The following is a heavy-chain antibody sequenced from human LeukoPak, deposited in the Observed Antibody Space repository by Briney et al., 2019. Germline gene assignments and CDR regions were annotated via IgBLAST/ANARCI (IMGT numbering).Heavy chain of an antibody. CDR3: AKEIVIVVVPAAIEAAFDI. V-gene: IGHV3-30*02. CDR1: GFAFSSYG. Sequence: GGSLRLSCAASGFAFSSYGMHWVRQAPGKGLEWVAFIRYDGSNKYYADSVKGRFTISRDNSKNTLYLQVNSLRAEDTAVYYCAKEIVIVVVPAAIEAAFDIWGQGTMVTVSS. D-gene: IGHD2-2*01. CDR2: IRYDGSNK. J-gene: IGHJ3*02.